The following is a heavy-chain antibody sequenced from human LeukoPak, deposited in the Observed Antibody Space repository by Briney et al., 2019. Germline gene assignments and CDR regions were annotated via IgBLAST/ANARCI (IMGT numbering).Heavy chain of an antibody. Sequence: PRRSLRLSCAASGFTFSSFAMSWVRQAPGEWLEWVSAINGSGGSTFYADSVKGRSTISRANSKNPLYLQMASLRPADPAVNYCVLTTTIFEYWGQGTLVTVSS. J-gene: IGHJ4*02. CDR3: VLTTTIFEY. D-gene: IGHD5-24*01. CDR2: INGSGGST. CDR1: GFTFSSFA. V-gene: IGHV3-23*01.